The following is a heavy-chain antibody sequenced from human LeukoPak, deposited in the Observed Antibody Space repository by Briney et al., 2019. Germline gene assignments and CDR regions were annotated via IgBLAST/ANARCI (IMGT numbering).Heavy chain of an antibody. D-gene: IGHD3-22*01. CDR1: GGYISSYY. Sequence: SETLSLTCSVSGGYISSYYWSWIRQPPGKGLEWIGYIYYSGSTNYNSSLKSRVTISVDTSKNQFSLKLSSVTAADTAVYYCTRGSIAYYYMDVWGKGTTVTISS. CDR3: TRGSIAYYYMDV. CDR2: IYYSGST. V-gene: IGHV4-59*01. J-gene: IGHJ6*03.